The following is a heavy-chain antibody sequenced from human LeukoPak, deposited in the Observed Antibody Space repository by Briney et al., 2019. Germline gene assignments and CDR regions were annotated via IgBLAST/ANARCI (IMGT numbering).Heavy chain of an antibody. V-gene: IGHV4-34*01. CDR2: INHSGST. CDR1: GGSFSGYY. Sequence: PSETLSLTCAVCGGSFSGYYWSWIRQPPGKGLEWIGEINHSGSTNYNPSLKSRVTISVDTSKNQFSLKLSSVTAADTAVYYCARVGSSWYPYYFQHWGQGTLVTVSS. J-gene: IGHJ1*01. CDR3: ARVGSSWYPYYFQH. D-gene: IGHD6-13*01.